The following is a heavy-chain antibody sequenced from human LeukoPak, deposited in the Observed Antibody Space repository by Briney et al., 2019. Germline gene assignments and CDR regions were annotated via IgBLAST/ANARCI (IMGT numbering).Heavy chain of an antibody. CDR1: GYTFTSYG. V-gene: IGHV1-18*01. CDR3: ARDNLSMTTVTTHWFDP. D-gene: IGHD4-17*01. CDR2: ISAYNGNT. Sequence: VASVKVSCKASGYTFTSYGISWVRQAPGQGLEWMGWISAYNGNTNYAQKLQGRVTMTTDTSTSTAYMELRSLRSDGTAVYYCARDNLSMTTVTTHWFDPWGQGTLVTVSS. J-gene: IGHJ5*02.